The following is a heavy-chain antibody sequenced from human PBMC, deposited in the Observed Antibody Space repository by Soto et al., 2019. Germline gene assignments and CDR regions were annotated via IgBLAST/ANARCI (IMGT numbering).Heavy chain of an antibody. J-gene: IGHJ1*01. Sequence: QVQLVQSGAEVKKPGSSVKSSCKASGGTFSSYSISWVRQAPGQRLEWMGGIIPIFGTANYAQKYKGRVTITADESTSTGYMELSSLRSEDTAVYYCAGAGQYGDYGRPLQHWGQGTLVTVFS. V-gene: IGHV1-69*01. D-gene: IGHD4-17*01. CDR1: GGTFSSYS. CDR3: AGAGQYGDYGRPLQH. CDR2: IIPIFGTA.